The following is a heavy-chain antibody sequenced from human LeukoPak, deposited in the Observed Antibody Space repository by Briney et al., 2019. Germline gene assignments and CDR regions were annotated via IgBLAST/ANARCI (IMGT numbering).Heavy chain of an antibody. Sequence: GGSLRLSCAASGFTVSSNYLSWVRQAPGKGREWVSVIYSGGSTYYAGSVRGRFTISRDNCKNTLYLQMNSLRAEDTAVYYCARDSADSSGYWGYWGQGTLVTVSS. V-gene: IGHV3-53*01. CDR3: ARDSADSSGYWGY. CDR1: GFTVSSNY. D-gene: IGHD3-22*01. CDR2: IYSGGST. J-gene: IGHJ4*02.